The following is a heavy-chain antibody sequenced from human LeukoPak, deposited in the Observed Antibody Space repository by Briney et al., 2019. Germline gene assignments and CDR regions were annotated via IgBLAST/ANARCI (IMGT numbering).Heavy chain of an antibody. J-gene: IGHJ6*03. CDR1: GFTFSSYA. CDR2: ISGSGGST. Sequence: GGSLRLSCAASGFTFSSYAMSWVRQAPGKGLEWVSAISGSGGSTYYADSVKGRFTISRDNSKNTLYLQMNSLRAEDTAVYYCAKDPLYHDFWSGSSLNDYYMDVWGKGTTVTVSS. D-gene: IGHD3-3*01. CDR3: AKDPLYHDFWSGSSLNDYYMDV. V-gene: IGHV3-23*01.